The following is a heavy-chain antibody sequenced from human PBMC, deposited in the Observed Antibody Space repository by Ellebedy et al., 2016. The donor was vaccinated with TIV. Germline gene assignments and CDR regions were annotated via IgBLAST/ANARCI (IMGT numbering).Heavy chain of an antibody. Sequence: GGSLRLXXAASGFTFSRHDMHWVRQAPGKGLQWVSSISGRSGSTYFADSVKGRFTISRDNSENTLYLQMNSLRAEDTAVYYCAKGTGVKGDWFDPWGQGTLVTVSS. CDR3: AKGTGVKGDWFDP. J-gene: IGHJ5*02. D-gene: IGHD1-14*01. CDR1: GFTFSRHD. V-gene: IGHV3-23*01. CDR2: ISGRSGST.